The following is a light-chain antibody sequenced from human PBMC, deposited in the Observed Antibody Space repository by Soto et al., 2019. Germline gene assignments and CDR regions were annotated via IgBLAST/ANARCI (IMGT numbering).Light chain of an antibody. CDR2: GSS. CDR3: QQYGSSPSYT. CDR1: QSVSRNY. J-gene: IGKJ2*01. Sequence: EIVLTQSPGTLSLSPGERATLSCRASQSVSRNYLAWYQQKPGLAPRLLIYGSSSRATGIPDRFSGSGSGTELTLTISSLEPEDFAVYYCQQYGSSPSYTFGQGTKLQIK. V-gene: IGKV3-20*01.